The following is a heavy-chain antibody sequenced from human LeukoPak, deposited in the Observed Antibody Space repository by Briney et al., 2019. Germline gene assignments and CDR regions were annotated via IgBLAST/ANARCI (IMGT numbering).Heavy chain of an antibody. CDR1: GFTVSSNY. CDR3: ARGSYSSGWTDFDY. D-gene: IGHD6-19*01. J-gene: IGHJ4*02. CDR2: IYSGGST. V-gene: IGHV3-53*01. Sequence: GGSLRLSCAASGFTVSSNYMSWVRQAPGKGLEWVSVIYSGGSTYYADSVKGRFTISRDNSKNMLYLQMNSLRAEDTAVYYCARGSYSSGWTDFDYWGQGTLVTVSS.